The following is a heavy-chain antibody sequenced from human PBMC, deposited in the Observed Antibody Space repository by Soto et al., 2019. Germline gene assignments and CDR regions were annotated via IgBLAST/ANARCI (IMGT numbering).Heavy chain of an antibody. CDR1: GGAIGGYY. CDR2: IYNSGRT. CDR3: ARVHSGWSSGHGLDV. V-gene: IGHV4-59*01. Sequence: TLSLTCSLSGGAIGGYYWSWIRQPPGKGLEWIGYIYNSGRTNYNPSLKSRVTISLDTSDNDFSLRLTSLTAADTAVYYCARVHSGWSSGHGLDVWGQGTTVTVSS. D-gene: IGHD6-19*01. J-gene: IGHJ6*02.